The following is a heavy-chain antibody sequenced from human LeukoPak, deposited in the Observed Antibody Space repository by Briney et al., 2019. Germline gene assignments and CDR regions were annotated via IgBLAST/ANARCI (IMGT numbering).Heavy chain of an antibody. CDR3: ARSPYDSSGYWLSDAFDI. J-gene: IGHJ3*02. CDR1: GFTFSSYW. CDR2: INNDGSRT. Sequence: GGSLRLSCAASGFTFSSYWMHGVRDAPGKGLVWVSRINNDGSRTSYADSVRGRFTISRDNAKNTLYLQMNSLRAEDTAVYYCARSPYDSSGYWLSDAFDIWGQGTMVTVSS. V-gene: IGHV3-74*01. D-gene: IGHD3-22*01.